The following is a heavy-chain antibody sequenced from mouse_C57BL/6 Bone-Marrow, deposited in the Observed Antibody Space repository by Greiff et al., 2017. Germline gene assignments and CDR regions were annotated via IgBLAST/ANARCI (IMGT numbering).Heavy chain of an antibody. CDR3: ARRGYYGSIFYWYFDV. V-gene: IGHV5-6*01. CDR2: ISSGGSYT. D-gene: IGHD1-1*01. Sequence: EVQLPESGGDLVKPGGSLKLSCAASGFTFSSYGMSWVRTTPDTRLAWVATISSGGSYTYSPASVKGRFTISIDNAKNTLYLQMSSLKSEDTAMYYCARRGYYGSIFYWYFDVWGTGTTVTVSS. J-gene: IGHJ1*03. CDR1: GFTFSSYG.